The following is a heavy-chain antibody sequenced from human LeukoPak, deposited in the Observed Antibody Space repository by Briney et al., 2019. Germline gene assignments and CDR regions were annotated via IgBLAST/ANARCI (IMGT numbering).Heavy chain of an antibody. CDR3: ARDGSGSDVYYYGMDV. CDR2: IYHSGST. V-gene: IGHV4-4*02. Sequence: GSLRLSCTASGFTLSSYAMSWVRQPPGKGLEWIGEIYHSGSTNDNPSLKSRVTISVDKSKNQFSLKLSSVTAADTAVYYCARDGSGSDVYYYGMDVWGQGTTVTVSS. D-gene: IGHD3-10*01. CDR1: GFTLSSYAM. J-gene: IGHJ6*02.